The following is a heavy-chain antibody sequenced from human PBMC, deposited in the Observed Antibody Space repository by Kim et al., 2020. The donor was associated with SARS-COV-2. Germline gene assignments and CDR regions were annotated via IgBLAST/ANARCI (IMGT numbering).Heavy chain of an antibody. CDR3: ALGGSSWLDYYYGMDV. Sequence: SQTLSLTCAISGDSVSSNSAAWNWIRQSPSRGLEWLGRTYYRSKWYNDYAVSVKSRITINPDTSKNQFSLQLNSVTPEDTAVYYCALGGSSWLDYYYGMDVWGQGTTVTVSS. J-gene: IGHJ6*02. D-gene: IGHD6-13*01. CDR2: TYYRSKWYN. V-gene: IGHV6-1*01. CDR1: GDSVSSNSAA.